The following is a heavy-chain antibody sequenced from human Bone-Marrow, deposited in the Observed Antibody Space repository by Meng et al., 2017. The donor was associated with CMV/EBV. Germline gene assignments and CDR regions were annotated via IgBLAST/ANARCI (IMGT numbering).Heavy chain of an antibody. CDR3: ARSRGYSSGWYLWWFDP. Sequence: QVQLVQSGAEVKKPGASVNVSCKASGYTFTSYYMHWVRQAPGQGLEWMGIINPSGGSTSYAQKFQGRVTMTRDTSTSTVYMELSSLRSEDTAVYYCARSRGYSSGWYLWWFDPWGQGTLVTVSS. D-gene: IGHD6-19*01. J-gene: IGHJ5*02. V-gene: IGHV1-46*01. CDR1: GYTFTSYY. CDR2: INPSGGST.